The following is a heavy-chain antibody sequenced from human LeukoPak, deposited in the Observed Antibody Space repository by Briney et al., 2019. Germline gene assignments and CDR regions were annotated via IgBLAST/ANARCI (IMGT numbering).Heavy chain of an antibody. CDR2: ISGSGGST. J-gene: IGHJ4*02. CDR1: GFTLNAYA. D-gene: IGHD2-15*01. Sequence: GGSLRLSCAASGFTLNAYAMNWVRQAPGKGLEWVSAISGSGGSTYYADSVKGRFTISRDNSKNTQYLQMNSLRAEDTAVYYCAKTPSQRGYCSGGSCYLDYWGQGTLVTVSS. CDR3: AKTPSQRGYCSGGSCYLDY. V-gene: IGHV3-23*01.